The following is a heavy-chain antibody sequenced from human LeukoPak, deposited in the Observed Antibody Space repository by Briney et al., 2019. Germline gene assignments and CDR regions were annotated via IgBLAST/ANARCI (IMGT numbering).Heavy chain of an antibody. D-gene: IGHD3-22*01. CDR2: IYYSGST. Sequence: SQTLSLTCTVSGGSISSSSYYWGWIRQPPGKGLEWIGSIYYSGSTYYNPSLKSRVTISVDTSKNQFSLKLSSVTAADTAVYYCATQVVVNYYYYGMDVWGQGTTVTVSS. V-gene: IGHV4-39*01. CDR1: GGSISSSSYY. J-gene: IGHJ6*02. CDR3: ATQVVVNYYYYGMDV.